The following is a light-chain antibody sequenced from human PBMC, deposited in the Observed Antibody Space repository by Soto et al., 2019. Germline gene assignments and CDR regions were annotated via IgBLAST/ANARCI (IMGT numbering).Light chain of an antibody. CDR3: HQSYTLPLT. CDR2: WGS. V-gene: IGKV4-1*01. Sequence: TQSQDLLGVSLGKSATINCQSNQSVLYDFNNKNYLAWYQQKPGQPLKKIIHWGSVRYYGVSDRFSGSGSATDFTLTIRSLQAEDVAVYYCHQSYTLPLTVAGGTKVDIK. CDR1: QSVLYDFNNKNY. J-gene: IGKJ4*01.